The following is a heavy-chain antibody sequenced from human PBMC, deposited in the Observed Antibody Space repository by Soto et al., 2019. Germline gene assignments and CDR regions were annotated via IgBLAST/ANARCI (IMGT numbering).Heavy chain of an antibody. V-gene: IGHV1-46*01. CDR3: GRERGVGFAP. J-gene: IGHJ5*02. CDR1: GYTFTSYY. D-gene: IGHD2-15*01. Sequence: ASVKVSCKASGYTFTSYYMNWVRQAPGQGLEWLGIINPSGGNTGYAQKFQGRVTMTRNTSISTAHIELSSLRSEDTVVSYCGRERGVGFAPWGRGPVVTVAS. CDR2: INPSGGNT.